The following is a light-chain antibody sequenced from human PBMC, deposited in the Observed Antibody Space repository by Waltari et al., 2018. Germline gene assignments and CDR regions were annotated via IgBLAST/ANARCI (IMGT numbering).Light chain of an antibody. V-gene: IGKV3-20*01. CDR2: GVS. CDR3: QQYGSSLWT. J-gene: IGKJ1*01. Sequence: EIVLTQSPGTLSLSLGERATLSCRASQSISSSFLAWFQQKPGQAPRLLIHGVSSRATGIPDRFSGSGSGTDFTLTISRLEPEDLAVYYCQQYGSSLWTFGQGTKVEIK. CDR1: QSISSSF.